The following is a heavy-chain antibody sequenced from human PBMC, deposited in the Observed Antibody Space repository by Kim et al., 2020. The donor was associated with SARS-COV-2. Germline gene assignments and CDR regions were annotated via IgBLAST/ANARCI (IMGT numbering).Heavy chain of an antibody. D-gene: IGHD3-10*01. V-gene: IGHV1-46*01. Sequence: ASVKVSCKASGYTFTSYYMHWVRQAPGQGLEWMGIINPSGGSTSYAQKFQGRVTMTRDTSTSTVYMELSSLRSEDTAVYYCAMVLPHYYGSGSYSFDPWGQGTLVTVSS. CDR2: INPSGGST. CDR3: AMVLPHYYGSGSYSFDP. CDR1: GYTFTSYY. J-gene: IGHJ5*02.